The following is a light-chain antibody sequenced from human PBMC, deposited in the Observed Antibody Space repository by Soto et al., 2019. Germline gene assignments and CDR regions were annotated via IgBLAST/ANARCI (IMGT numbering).Light chain of an antibody. V-gene: IGKV3-15*01. Sequence: EIVMTQSPATLSVSPGERATLSCRASQSVSSNLAWYQQKPGQAPRLLIYGASTRATGIPARFSGSGSGTDFTLTISRLQSEDFAVYYCQHYNTWPPWTFGQGTRVEIK. CDR3: QHYNTWPPWT. CDR2: GAS. CDR1: QSVSSN. J-gene: IGKJ1*01.